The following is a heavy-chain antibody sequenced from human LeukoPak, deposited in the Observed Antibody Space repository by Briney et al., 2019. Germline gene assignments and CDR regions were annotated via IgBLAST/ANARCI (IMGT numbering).Heavy chain of an antibody. J-gene: IGHJ4*02. CDR1: GFTFSNAW. D-gene: IGHD4/OR15-4a*01. CDR2: VKRKTDGVTT. V-gene: IGHV3-15*01. Sequence: GGSLTLSCAASGFTFSNAWMSWVRQAPGKGLEWVGRVKRKTDGVTTDYAAPVKGRFTISRDDSKNTLYLQMNSLKTEDTAVYYCTTDGTMVGPYWGQGTLVTVSS. CDR3: TTDGTMVGPY.